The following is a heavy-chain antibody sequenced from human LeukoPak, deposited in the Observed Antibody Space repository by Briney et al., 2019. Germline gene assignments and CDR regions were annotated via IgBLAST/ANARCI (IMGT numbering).Heavy chain of an antibody. CDR3: ARKGDTTHYYYYMGV. Sequence: SETLSLACAVFGGSFSGYYWSWIRQPPGKGLEWIGEINHSGSTNYNPSLKSRVTISVDTSKNQFSLKLSSVTAADTAVYYCARKGDTTHYYYYMGVWGKGTTVTVSS. J-gene: IGHJ6*03. D-gene: IGHD1-1*01. V-gene: IGHV4-34*01. CDR2: INHSGST. CDR1: GGSFSGYY.